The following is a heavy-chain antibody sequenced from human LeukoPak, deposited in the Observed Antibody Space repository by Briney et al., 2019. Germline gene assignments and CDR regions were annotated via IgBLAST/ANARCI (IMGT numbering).Heavy chain of an antibody. Sequence: PGGSLRLSCAASGFTFSSYAMHWVRQAPGKGLEWVAVISYDGSNKYYADSVKGRFTISRDNSKNTLYLQMNSLRAEDTAVYYCARDRTGYWGQGTLVTVPS. V-gene: IGHV3-30-3*01. J-gene: IGHJ4*02. CDR1: GFTFSSYA. D-gene: IGHD1-14*01. CDR2: ISYDGSNK. CDR3: ARDRTGY.